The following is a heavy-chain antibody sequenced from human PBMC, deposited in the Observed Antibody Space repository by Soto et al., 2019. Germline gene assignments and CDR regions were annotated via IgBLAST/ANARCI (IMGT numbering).Heavy chain of an antibody. Sequence: ASVKVSCKASGYTFTSYAMHWVRQAPGQRLEWMGWINAGNGNTKYSQKFQGRVTITSDTSASTAYMELSSLRSEDTALYYCARGSGYYYWYDYWGQGTLVTVSS. CDR2: INAGNGNT. CDR3: ARGSGYYYWYDY. D-gene: IGHD3-22*01. J-gene: IGHJ4*02. V-gene: IGHV1-3*01. CDR1: GYTFTSYA.